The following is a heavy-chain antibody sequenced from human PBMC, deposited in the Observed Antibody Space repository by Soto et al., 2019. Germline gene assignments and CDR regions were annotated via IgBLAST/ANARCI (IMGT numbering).Heavy chain of an antibody. CDR1: GFPFSNAW. D-gene: IGHD2-2*02. Sequence: GGSLSLSCAASGFPFSNAWMSWVRPAPGKGLEWVGRIKSKTDGGTTDYAAPVKGRFTISRDDSKNTLYLQMNSLKTEDTAVYYCTGSCSSTSCYRHYYYYGMDVWGQGTTVTVS. V-gene: IGHV3-15*01. J-gene: IGHJ6*02. CDR2: IKSKTDGGTT. CDR3: TGSCSSTSCYRHYYYYGMDV.